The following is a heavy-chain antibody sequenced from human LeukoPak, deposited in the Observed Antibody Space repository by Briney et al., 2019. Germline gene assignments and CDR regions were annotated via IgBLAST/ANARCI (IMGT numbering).Heavy chain of an antibody. V-gene: IGHV1-8*02. CDR1: GYTFTGYY. D-gene: IGHD6-13*01. Sequence: ASVKVSCKASGYTFTGYYMHWVRQAPGQRLEWMGWINPNSGNTGYAQKFQDRVTMTRNTSISTAYLELSSLGSEDTAMYYCASALKRGSAGTLIDHWGQGTLVTVSS. J-gene: IGHJ4*02. CDR2: INPNSGNT. CDR3: ASALKRGSAGTLIDH.